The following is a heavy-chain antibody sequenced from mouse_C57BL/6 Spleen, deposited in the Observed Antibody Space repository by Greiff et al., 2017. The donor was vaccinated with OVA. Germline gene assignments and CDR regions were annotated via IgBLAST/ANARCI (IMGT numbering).Heavy chain of an antibody. D-gene: IGHD2-3*01. Sequence: VQLQQPGAELVKPGASVKLSCKASGYTFTSYWMHWVKQRPGQGLEWIGMIHPNSGSTNYNEKFKSKATLTVDKSSSTAYMQLSSLTSEDSAVYYCVSDGYYDYFDYWGQGTTLTVSS. CDR2: IHPNSGST. J-gene: IGHJ2*01. CDR1: GYTFTSYW. V-gene: IGHV1-64*01. CDR3: VSDGYYDYFDY.